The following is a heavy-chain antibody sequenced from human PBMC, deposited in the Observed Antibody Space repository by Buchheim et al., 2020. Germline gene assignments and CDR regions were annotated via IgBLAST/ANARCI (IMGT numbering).Heavy chain of an antibody. CDR2: IGSSGSAK. J-gene: IGHJ4*02. CDR3: ARSRTAGTYYFDY. D-gene: IGHD6-19*01. Sequence: EVQLVESGGGLVQPGGSLRLSCAASGFSFSRYTMNWVRQAPGKGLEWVSYIGSSGSAKYYADSVKGRFTISRDNANNSLYLQMNSLRVEDTAVYYCARSRTAGTYYFDYWGQGAL. CDR1: GFSFSRYT. V-gene: IGHV3-48*01.